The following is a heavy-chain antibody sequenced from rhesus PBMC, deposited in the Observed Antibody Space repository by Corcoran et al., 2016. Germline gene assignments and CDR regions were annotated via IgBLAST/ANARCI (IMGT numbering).Heavy chain of an antibody. CDR2: MPGRGGST. V-gene: IGHV4-173*01. CDR3: ARGGEYCSGIYCYESHAFDF. CDR1: GGSITSTY. J-gene: IGHJ3*01. Sequence: QLQLQESGPGLVKPSETLSPTCAVSGGSITSTYWSWIRQPPGPAPAGIGRMPGRGGSTDYHTSLKSRVTISTDTSQNQFSLKLSSVTAAETAGYYCARGGEYCSGIYCYESHAFDFWGQGLRVTVSS. D-gene: IGHD2-27*01.